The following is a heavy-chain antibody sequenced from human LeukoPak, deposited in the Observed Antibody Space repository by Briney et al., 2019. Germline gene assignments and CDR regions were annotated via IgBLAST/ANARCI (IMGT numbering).Heavy chain of an antibody. CDR2: ISSGSTTI. CDR1: GFTFSDSY. Sequence: GGSLRLSCAASGFTFSDSYMSWIRQAPGKGLEWVSYISSGSTTIYYADSVKGRFTISRDNAKNSLYLQMNTLRAEDTAVYYCARERGMYYFDYWGQGTLVTVSS. J-gene: IGHJ4*02. V-gene: IGHV3-11*01. CDR3: ARERGMYYFDY. D-gene: IGHD3-10*01.